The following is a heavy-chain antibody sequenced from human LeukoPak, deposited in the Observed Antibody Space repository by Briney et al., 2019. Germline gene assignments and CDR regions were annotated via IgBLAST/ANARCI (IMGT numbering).Heavy chain of an antibody. J-gene: IGHJ4*02. CDR2: INPNSGGT. CDR1: GYTFTDYY. CDR3: ARSPGYSSGWYTY. V-gene: IGHV1-2*02. Sequence: ASVKVSCKASGYTFTDYYMHWVRQAPGQGLEWMGWINPNSGGTNYAQKFQDRVTVTRDTSISTAYMELSRLRSDDTAMYYCARSPGYSSGWYTYWGQGTLVTVSS. D-gene: IGHD6-19*01.